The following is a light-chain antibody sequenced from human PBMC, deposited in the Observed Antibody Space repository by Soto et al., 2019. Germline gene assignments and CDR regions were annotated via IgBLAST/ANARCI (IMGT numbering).Light chain of an antibody. CDR1: QSVSST. Sequence: EIVMTQSPATLSVSPGGRATLSCRASQSVSSTLAWYQQKPGQAPRLLIYGASTRATGIPDRFSGSGSGTDFTLTISRLEPEDFAVYYCQQYGSSQTFGQGTKVDIK. CDR3: QQYGSSQT. J-gene: IGKJ1*01. V-gene: IGKV3-20*01. CDR2: GAS.